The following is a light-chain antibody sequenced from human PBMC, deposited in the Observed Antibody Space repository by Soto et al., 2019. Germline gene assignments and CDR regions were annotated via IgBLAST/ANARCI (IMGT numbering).Light chain of an antibody. CDR3: QQRSNWPPGST. V-gene: IGKV3-11*01. Sequence: EIVVTQSPVTLSLSPGERATLSCRASQTVYNNYIAWYQQKPGQAPRLLIYDASNRATGIPARFSGSGSGTDFTLTISSLEPEDFAVYYCQQRSNWPPGSTFGQGTRLEIK. CDR2: DAS. J-gene: IGKJ5*01. CDR1: QTVYNNY.